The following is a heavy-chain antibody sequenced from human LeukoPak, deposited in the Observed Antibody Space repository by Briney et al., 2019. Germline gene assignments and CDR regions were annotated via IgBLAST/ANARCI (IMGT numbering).Heavy chain of an antibody. CDR1: GFTFSSYG. CDR3: ARDDSRGTGYFDY. Sequence: GGSLRLSCAASGFTFSSYGMHWVRQAPGKGLEWVAVIWYDGSNKYYADSVKGRFTISRDNSKNTLYLQMNSLRAEDTAVYYCARDDSRGTGYFDYWGQGTLVTVSS. J-gene: IGHJ4*02. D-gene: IGHD3-22*01. V-gene: IGHV3-33*01. CDR2: IWYDGSNK.